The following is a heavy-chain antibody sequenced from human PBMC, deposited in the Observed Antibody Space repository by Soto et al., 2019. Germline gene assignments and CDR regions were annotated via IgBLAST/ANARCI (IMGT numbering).Heavy chain of an antibody. CDR3: ARETTTSHYFDY. J-gene: IGHJ4*02. CDR2: INHSGST. CDR1: GGSFSNYY. D-gene: IGHD4-17*01. V-gene: IGHV4-34*01. Sequence: SETLSLTCAVYGGSFSNYYWFWIRQPPGKGLEWIGEINHSGSTNYNPSLKSRVTISVDTSKNQFSLKLSSVTAADTAVYYCARETTTSHYFDYWGQGTLVTVSS.